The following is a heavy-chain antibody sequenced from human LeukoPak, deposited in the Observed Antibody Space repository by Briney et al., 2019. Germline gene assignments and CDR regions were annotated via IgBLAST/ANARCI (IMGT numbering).Heavy chain of an antibody. J-gene: IGHJ4*02. CDR1: GFTFSDHA. CDR3: ARDSGRSYIDY. CDR2: IKQDGSEK. D-gene: IGHD5-12*01. Sequence: GGSLRLSCAASGFTFSDHAMSWVRQAPGKGLEWVANIKQDGSEKYYVDSLKGRFTISRDNPKNSLYLQINSLRADDTATYYCARDSGRSYIDYWGQGTLVTVSS. V-gene: IGHV3-7*03.